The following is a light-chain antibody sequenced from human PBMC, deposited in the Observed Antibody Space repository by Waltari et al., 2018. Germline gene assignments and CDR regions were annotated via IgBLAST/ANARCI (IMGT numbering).Light chain of an antibody. J-gene: IGLJ1*01. CDR1: SSDVGGYNY. Sequence: QSALTQPPSASGSPGQSVTISYTGTSSDVGGYNYVSWYQQHPGKAPKLMIYGVSKRPSGVPDRFSGSKSGNTASLTVSGLQAEDEADYYCSSYAGSNNYVFGTGTKVTVL. CDR2: GVS. CDR3: SSYAGSNNYV. V-gene: IGLV2-8*01.